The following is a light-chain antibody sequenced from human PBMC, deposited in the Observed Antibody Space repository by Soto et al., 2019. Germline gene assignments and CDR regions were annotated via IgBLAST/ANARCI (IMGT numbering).Light chain of an antibody. Sequence: EIVMTQSPATLSVSPGERATLSCRASQSVSSNSLAWYNQKPGQPPRLLRYGASSRATGIPDRFSGSGSGTDFTLTISRLEPEDFAMYYCQQYGSSLITFGQGTRLEIK. CDR1: QSVSSNS. CDR2: GAS. V-gene: IGKV3-20*01. CDR3: QQYGSSLIT. J-gene: IGKJ5*01.